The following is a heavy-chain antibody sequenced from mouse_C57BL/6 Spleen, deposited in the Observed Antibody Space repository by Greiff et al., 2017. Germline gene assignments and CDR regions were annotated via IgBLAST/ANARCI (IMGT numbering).Heavy chain of an antibody. CDR1: GFSFNTYA. Sequence: EVKLMESGGGLVQPKGSLKLSCAASGFSFNTYAMNWVRQAPGKGLEWVARIRSKSNNYATYYADSVKDRFTISRDDSESMLYLQMNNLKTEDTAMYYCVRQPTIVAHWYFDVWGTGTTVTVSS. D-gene: IGHD2-5*01. CDR3: VRQPTIVAHWYFDV. J-gene: IGHJ1*03. V-gene: IGHV10-1*01. CDR2: IRSKSNNYAT.